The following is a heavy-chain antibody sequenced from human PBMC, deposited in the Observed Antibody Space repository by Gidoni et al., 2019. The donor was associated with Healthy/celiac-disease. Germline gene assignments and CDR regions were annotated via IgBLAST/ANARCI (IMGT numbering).Heavy chain of an antibody. D-gene: IGHD5-18*01. CDR1: GFTFSSYA. V-gene: IGHV3-30-3*01. CDR2: ISYDGSNK. J-gene: IGHJ6*02. Sequence: QVQLVESGGGVVQPGRSLRLSCAASGFTFSSYAMHWVRQAPGKGLEWVAVISYDGSNKYYADSVKGRFTISRDNSKNTLYLQMNSLRAEDTAVYYCARSVTYYGMDVWGQGTTVTVSS. CDR3: ARSVTYYGMDV.